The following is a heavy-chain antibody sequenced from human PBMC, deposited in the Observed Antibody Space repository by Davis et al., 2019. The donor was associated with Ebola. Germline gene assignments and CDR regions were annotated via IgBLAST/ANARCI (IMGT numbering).Heavy chain of an antibody. CDR3: ARGALYYDILTGYSGFDY. Sequence: ASVKVSCKASGYTFTSYGISWVRQAPGQGLEWMGWISAYNGNTNYAQKLQGRVTMTTDTSTSTAYMELSSLRSEDTAVYYCARGALYYDILTGYSGFDYWGQGTLVTVSS. D-gene: IGHD3-9*01. CDR2: ISAYNGNT. V-gene: IGHV1-18*04. CDR1: GYTFTSYG. J-gene: IGHJ4*02.